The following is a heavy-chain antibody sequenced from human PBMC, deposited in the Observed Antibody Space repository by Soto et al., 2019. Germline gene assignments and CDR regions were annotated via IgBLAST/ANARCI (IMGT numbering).Heavy chain of an antibody. J-gene: IGHJ4*02. CDR2: IYWDDDK. Sequence: QITLKESGPTLVKPTQTLTLTCTFSGFSLSTSRLAVGWIRQPPGKALEWLALIYWDDDKRYSPSLKSRLTITEVSSKTQVILTVPKVDPVVTATYFCAHQSRQDTLMVTRNYFDASGQGNLVNVSS. V-gene: IGHV2-5*02. CDR3: AHQSRQDTLMVTRNYFDA. CDR1: GFSLSTSRLA. D-gene: IGHD5-18*01.